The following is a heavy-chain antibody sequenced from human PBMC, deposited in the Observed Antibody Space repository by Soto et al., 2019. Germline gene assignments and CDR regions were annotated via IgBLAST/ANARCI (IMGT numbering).Heavy chain of an antibody. D-gene: IGHD6-19*01. Sequence: SEKVSYKASGGTFSSYAISWVRQAPGQGLEWMGGIIPIFGTANYAQKFQGRVTITADESTSTAYMELSSLRSEDTAVYYCARSPYSSGWYVGVTPSYYYYGMDVWGQGTTVTVSS. V-gene: IGHV1-69*13. CDR3: ARSPYSSGWYVGVTPSYYYYGMDV. J-gene: IGHJ6*02. CDR2: IIPIFGTA. CDR1: GGTFSSYA.